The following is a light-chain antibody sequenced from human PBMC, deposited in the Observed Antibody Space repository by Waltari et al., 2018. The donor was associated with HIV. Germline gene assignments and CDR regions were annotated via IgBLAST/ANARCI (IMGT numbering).Light chain of an antibody. V-gene: IGLV4-69*01. J-gene: IGLJ3*02. Sequence: VLTQSPSASASLGDSVKLTCTLDSGHITYAIAWHQHRPEKGPRFLMKINSDGSHYKGDDIPDRFSGSSSGAERFLIISRVQSGDEADYYCQSWGAGGVFGGGTKLTVL. CDR1: SGHITYA. CDR3: QSWGAGGV. CDR2: INSDGSH.